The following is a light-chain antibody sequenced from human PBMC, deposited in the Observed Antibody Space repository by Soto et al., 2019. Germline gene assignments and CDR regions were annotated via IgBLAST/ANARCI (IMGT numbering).Light chain of an antibody. Sequence: DIQTTQSPSTLSASVGDRVTITCRASQSISSWLAWYQQKPGKAPKLLIYKTSNLESGVPSRFSGSGSGTEFSLTISSLQPHDFATYYCQQYKSFSLTFGGGTRVEVK. J-gene: IGKJ4*01. V-gene: IGKV1-5*03. CDR1: QSISSW. CDR3: QQYKSFSLT. CDR2: KTS.